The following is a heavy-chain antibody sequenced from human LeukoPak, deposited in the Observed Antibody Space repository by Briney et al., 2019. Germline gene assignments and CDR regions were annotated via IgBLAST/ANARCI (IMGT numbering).Heavy chain of an antibody. CDR1: GGSFSGYY. Sequence: SETLSLTCAVYGGSFSGYYWSWIRQPPGKGLEWIGEINHSGSTNYNPSLKSRVTISVDTSKNQFSLKLSSVTAADTAVYYCARAARYSSGWSLVDGMDVWGKGTTVTVSS. J-gene: IGHJ6*04. CDR3: ARAARYSSGWSLVDGMDV. V-gene: IGHV4-34*01. CDR2: INHSGST. D-gene: IGHD6-19*01.